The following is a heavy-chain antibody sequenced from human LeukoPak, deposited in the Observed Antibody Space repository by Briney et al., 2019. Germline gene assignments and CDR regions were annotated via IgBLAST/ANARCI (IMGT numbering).Heavy chain of an antibody. CDR2: ISYDGSNK. Sequence: GGSLRLSCAASGFTFSSYAMHWVRQAPGKGLEWVAVISYDGSNKYYADSVKGRFTISRDNSKNTLYLQMNSLRAEDTAVYYCARGFDDSSGYYEGFDYWGQGTLVTVSS. V-gene: IGHV3-30*14. D-gene: IGHD3-22*01. CDR3: ARGFDDSSGYYEGFDY. J-gene: IGHJ4*02. CDR1: GFTFSSYA.